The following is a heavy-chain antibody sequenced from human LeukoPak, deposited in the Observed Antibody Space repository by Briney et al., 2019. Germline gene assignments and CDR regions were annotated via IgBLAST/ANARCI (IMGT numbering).Heavy chain of an antibody. CDR3: AKGQLRFLDNWFDP. J-gene: IGHJ5*02. D-gene: IGHD3-3*01. CDR2: IRYDGSDK. V-gene: IGHV3-30*02. CDR1: GFTFSSYG. Sequence: GGSLRLSCAASGFTFSSYGMHWVRQAPGKGLEWVAFIRYDGSDKYYGDSVKGRFTISRDNPKNTLYLLMNSLRAEDTAVYYCAKGQLRFLDNWFDPWGQGTLVTVSS.